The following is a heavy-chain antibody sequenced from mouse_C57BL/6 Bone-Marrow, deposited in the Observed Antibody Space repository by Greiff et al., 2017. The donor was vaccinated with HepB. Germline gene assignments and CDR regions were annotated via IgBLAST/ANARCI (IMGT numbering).Heavy chain of an antibody. Sequence: QVQLQQPGAELVKPGASVKMSCKASGYTFTSYWITWVKQRPGQGLEWIGDIYPGSGSTNYNEKFKSKATLTVDTSSSTAYMQLSSLTSEDSAVYYGARRSGHYGGFAYWGQGTLVTVSA. D-gene: IGHD1-1*01. CDR2: IYPGSGST. V-gene: IGHV1-55*01. J-gene: IGHJ3*01. CDR3: ARRSGHYGGFAY. CDR1: GYTFTSYW.